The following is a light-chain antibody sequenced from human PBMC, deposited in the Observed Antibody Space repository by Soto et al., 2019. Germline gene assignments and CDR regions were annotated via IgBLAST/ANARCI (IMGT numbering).Light chain of an antibody. J-gene: IGKJ4*01. Sequence: EIVMTQSPATLSVSPGERATLSCRASQSLNSLLAWYQQKPGQAPRLLIYRASSRTSGVPARFSGSGSGTQITLTITGLQSEDFTISYCQHYHIWPPTFGGGTKVEIK. CDR3: QHYHIWPPT. CDR2: RAS. CDR1: QSLNSL. V-gene: IGKV3-15*01.